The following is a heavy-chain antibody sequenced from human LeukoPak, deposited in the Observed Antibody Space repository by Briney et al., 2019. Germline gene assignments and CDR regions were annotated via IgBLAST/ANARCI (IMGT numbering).Heavy chain of an antibody. V-gene: IGHV1-69*06. D-gene: IGHD6-13*01. J-gene: IGHJ4*02. CDR1: GYTFTGYY. CDR3: ARALSGYSSSWYRNYFDY. Sequence: SVKVSCKASGYTFTGYYMHWVRQAPGQGLEWMGGIIPIFGTANYAQKFQGRVTITADKSTSTAYMELSSLRSEDTAVYYCARALSGYSSSWYRNYFDYWGQGTLVTVSS. CDR2: IIPIFGTA.